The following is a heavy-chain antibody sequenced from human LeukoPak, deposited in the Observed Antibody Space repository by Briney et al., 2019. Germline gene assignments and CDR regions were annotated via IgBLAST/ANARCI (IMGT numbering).Heavy chain of an antibody. J-gene: IGHJ4*02. CDR3: ARDRYRNDY. CDR1: GFTFSSYS. CDR2: ISTSSNYI. D-gene: IGHD2-2*02. V-gene: IGHV3-21*01. Sequence: PGGSLRLSCATSGFTFSSYSMNWVRQAPGKGLEWVSFISTSSNYIYYADSVKGRFTISRDNANNSLYLQMNSLRAEDTAVYYCARDRYRNDYWAREPWSPSPQ.